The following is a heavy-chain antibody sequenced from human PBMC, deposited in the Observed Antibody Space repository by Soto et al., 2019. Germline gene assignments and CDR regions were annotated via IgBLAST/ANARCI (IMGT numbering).Heavy chain of an antibody. CDR1: GESFSGYI. Sequence: QVQLQQSGAGLLKPSETLSLTCAVYGESFSGYIWTWIRQTPGKGLQWIGQINHSGSATYNPSLKRRLTISAHTSNSQFSLELSSVTAADTAVYYCARGLITGSHYSGGWYYFDSWGQGTQVTVSS. J-gene: IGHJ4*02. CDR3: ARGLITGSHYSGGWYYFDS. D-gene: IGHD6-19*01. V-gene: IGHV4-34*01. CDR2: INHSGSA.